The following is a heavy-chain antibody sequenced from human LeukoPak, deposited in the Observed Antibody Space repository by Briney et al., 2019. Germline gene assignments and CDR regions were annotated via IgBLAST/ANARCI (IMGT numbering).Heavy chain of an antibody. J-gene: IGHJ4*02. CDR2: IYSSGST. CDR1: GVSISSTNSY. Sequence: PSETLSLTCTVSGVSISSTNSYWGWIRQSPRTGLEWIGNIYSSGSTYYNPSLKSRVTISIDTSENQFSLKLTSVTAADTAVYYCARNREGATTGIDYWGQGTLVTVSS. CDR3: ARNREGATTGIDY. V-gene: IGHV4-39*07. D-gene: IGHD1-26*01.